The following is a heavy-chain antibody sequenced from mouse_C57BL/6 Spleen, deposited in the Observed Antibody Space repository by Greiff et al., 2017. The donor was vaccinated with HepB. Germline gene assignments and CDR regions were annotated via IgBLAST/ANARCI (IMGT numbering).Heavy chain of an antibody. CDR2: INPNYGTT. CDR3: AREGYYAHAMDY. J-gene: IGHJ4*01. D-gene: IGHD1-1*01. CDR1: GYSFTDYN. Sequence: VQLQQSGPELVKPGASVKISCKASGYSFTDYNMNWVKQSNGKSLEWIGVINPNYGTTSYNQKFKGKTTVTVDQSSSTAYMQLNSLTSEDSAVYYSAREGYYAHAMDYWGQGTSVTVSS. V-gene: IGHV1-39*01.